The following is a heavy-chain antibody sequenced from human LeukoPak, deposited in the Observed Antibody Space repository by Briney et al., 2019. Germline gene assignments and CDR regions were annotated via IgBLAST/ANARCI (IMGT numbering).Heavy chain of an antibody. J-gene: IGHJ4*02. CDR1: GYTFTTYY. CDR3: ALYSSTWY. D-gene: IGHD6-13*01. V-gene: IGHV1-46*01. CDR2: INPTGGST. Sequence: GTSVKVSCKASGYTFTTYYIHLVRQAPGQGLEWMGIINPTGGSTTYAQKFQGRVTMTRDTSTSTVFMEVNSLRSEDTAVYYCALYSSTWYWGQGTLVTVSS.